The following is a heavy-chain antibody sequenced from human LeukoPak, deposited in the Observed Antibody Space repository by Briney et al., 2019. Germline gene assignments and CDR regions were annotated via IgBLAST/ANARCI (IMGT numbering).Heavy chain of an antibody. CDR3: ARAGKWLSPDY. CDR1: GFTFSSYG. J-gene: IGHJ4*02. Sequence: GGTLRLSCAASGFTFSSYGMSWVRQAPGKGLEWVSAISGSGGSTYYADSVKGWFTISRDNAKNSLYLQMNSLRAEDTAVYYCARAGKWLSPDYWGQGTLVTVSS. V-gene: IGHV3-23*01. D-gene: IGHD3-22*01. CDR2: ISGSGGST.